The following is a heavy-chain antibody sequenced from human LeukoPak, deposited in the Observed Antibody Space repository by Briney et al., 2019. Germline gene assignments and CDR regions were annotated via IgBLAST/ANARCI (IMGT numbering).Heavy chain of an antibody. CDR2: ISSSGSTI. J-gene: IGHJ3*02. V-gene: IGHV3-48*03. CDR1: GFTFSSYE. D-gene: IGHD3-22*01. CDR3: ARGYDSRLSAFDI. Sequence: GGSLRLSCAASGFTFSSYEMNWVRQAPGKGLEWVSYISSSGSTIYYADSVKGRFTISRDNAKNSLYLQMNSLRAEDTAVYYCARGYDSRLSAFDIWGQGTMVTVSS.